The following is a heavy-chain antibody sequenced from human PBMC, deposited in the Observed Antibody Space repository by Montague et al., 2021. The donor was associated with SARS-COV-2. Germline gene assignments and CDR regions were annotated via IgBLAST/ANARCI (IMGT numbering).Heavy chain of an antibody. J-gene: IGHJ6*02. CDR3: ARGRGTALFRRIYFGMDV. Sequence: SETLSLTCAGYGGSFSGYYWSWIRQPPGKGLEWIGEINHSGSTNYNPSLKSRVTISVDTSKNQFSLKLSSVTAADTAVYYCARGRGTALFRRIYFGMDVWGQGTTVTVSS. CDR2: INHSGST. V-gene: IGHV4-34*01. D-gene: IGHD1-1*01. CDR1: GGSFSGYY.